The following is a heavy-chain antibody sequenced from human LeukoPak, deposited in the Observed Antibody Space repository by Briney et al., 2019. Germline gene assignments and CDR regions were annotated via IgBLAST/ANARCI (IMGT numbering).Heavy chain of an antibody. V-gene: IGHV3-48*01. CDR3: AKDRDTAMGH. CDR2: ISSSSSTI. J-gene: IGHJ4*02. Sequence: GGSLRLSCAASGFTFSSYSMNWVRQAPGKGLEWVSYISSSSSTIYYADSVKGRFTISRDNSKNTLYLQMNSLRAEDTAVYYCAKDRDTAMGHWGQGTLVTVSS. D-gene: IGHD5-18*01. CDR1: GFTFSSYS.